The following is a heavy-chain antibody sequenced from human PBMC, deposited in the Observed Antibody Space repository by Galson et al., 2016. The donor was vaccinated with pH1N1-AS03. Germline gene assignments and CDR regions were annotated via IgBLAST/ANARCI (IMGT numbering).Heavy chain of an antibody. CDR2: INTNTGDT. CDR3: ARHGTTGWSREEDALDI. CDR1: GYRFKDYA. V-gene: IGHV7-4-1*02. D-gene: IGHD6-19*01. J-gene: IGHJ3*02. Sequence: SVKVSCKASGYRFKDYAINWVRQAPGQGPEWMGWINTNTGDTKLAQGFAGRFVFSLDASVSTAYLQITSLKAEDTAIYYCARHGTTGWSREEDALDIWGQGTVVTVSS.